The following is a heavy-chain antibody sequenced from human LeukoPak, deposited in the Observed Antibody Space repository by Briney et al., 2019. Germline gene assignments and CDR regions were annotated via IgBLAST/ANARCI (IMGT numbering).Heavy chain of an antibody. V-gene: IGHV3-30*04. CDR2: ISYDGSNK. Sequence: GGSLRLSCAASGFTFSSYAMHWVRQAPGKGLEWVAVISYDGSNKYYADSVKGRFTISRDNSKNTLYLQMNSLRAEDTAVYYCARDRSTMVRGVIGYWGQGTLVTVSS. D-gene: IGHD3-10*01. CDR1: GFTFSSYA. J-gene: IGHJ4*02. CDR3: ARDRSTMVRGVIGY.